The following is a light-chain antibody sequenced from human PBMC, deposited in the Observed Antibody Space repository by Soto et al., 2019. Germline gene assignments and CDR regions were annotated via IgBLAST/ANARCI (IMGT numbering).Light chain of an antibody. CDR1: SSDVGAYTY. CDR2: GVT. J-gene: IGLJ1*01. CDR3: SSYAGSNNYV. V-gene: IGLV2-8*01. Sequence: QSALTQPPSASGSPGQSVTISCTGTSSDVGAYTYVSWYQQHPGKAPKLMIYGVTERPSGVPVRFSGSKSGNTASLTVSGLQTEDEAYYYCSSYAGSNNYVFGTGTKVTVL.